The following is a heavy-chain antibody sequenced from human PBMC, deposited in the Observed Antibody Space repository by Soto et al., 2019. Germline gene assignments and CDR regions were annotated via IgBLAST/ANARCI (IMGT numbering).Heavy chain of an antibody. CDR2: INWNGGST. D-gene: IGHD3-10*01. CDR1: GFTFDDYG. V-gene: IGHV3-20*04. CDR3: ARGGSGSYYNWFDP. J-gene: IGHJ5*02. Sequence: GGSLRLSCAASGFTFDDYGMSWVRQAPGKGLEWVSGINWNGGSTGYADSVKGRFTISRDNAKNSLYLQMNSLRAEDTALYYCARGGSGSYYNWFDPWGQGTLVTVSS.